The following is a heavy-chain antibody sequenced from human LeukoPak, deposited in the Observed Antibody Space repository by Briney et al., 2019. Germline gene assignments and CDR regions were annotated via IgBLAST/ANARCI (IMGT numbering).Heavy chain of an antibody. Sequence: GKSLRLSSAASGFTFSSYAMHWVRQAPGKGLEWVAVISYDGSNKYYADSVEGRFTISRDNFKNTLYLQMNSLRAEDTAAYYCARAIQLWSPFDYWGQGTLVTVSS. V-gene: IGHV3-30-3*01. CDR2: ISYDGSNK. CDR1: GFTFSSYA. J-gene: IGHJ4*02. CDR3: ARAIQLWSPFDY. D-gene: IGHD5-18*01.